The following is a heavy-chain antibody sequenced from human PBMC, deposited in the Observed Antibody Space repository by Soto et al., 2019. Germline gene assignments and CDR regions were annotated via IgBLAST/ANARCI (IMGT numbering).Heavy chain of an antibody. CDR3: ARTGEVATTNTFDY. V-gene: IGHV1-69*13. Sequence: GASVKVSCKASGDIFSTYAISWVRQAPGQGLEWMGGIIPIFGTANCAQKFQARVTITADESTSTAYMELSSLRSEDTAVYYCARTGEVATTNTFDYWGQGTLVTVSS. J-gene: IGHJ4*02. CDR1: GDIFSTYA. CDR2: IIPIFGTA. D-gene: IGHD5-12*01.